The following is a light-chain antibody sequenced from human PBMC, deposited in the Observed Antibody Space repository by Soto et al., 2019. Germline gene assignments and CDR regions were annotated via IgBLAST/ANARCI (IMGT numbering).Light chain of an antibody. CDR2: GAT. CDR1: QTVTSNY. J-gene: IGKJ2*01. V-gene: IGKV3-20*01. CDR3: QQYGSTPPT. Sequence: EIVLTQSPGTLSLSPGERATLSCRASQTVTSNYFAWYQQRPGQALRLLIYGATSRATGIPDRFSGGGSGTDFTLTLSRLEPEDFAVYYCQQYGSTPPTFGQGTKLEIK.